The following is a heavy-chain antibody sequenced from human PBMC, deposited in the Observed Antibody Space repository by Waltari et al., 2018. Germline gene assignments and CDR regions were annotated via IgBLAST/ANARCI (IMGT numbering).Heavy chain of an antibody. V-gene: IGHV4-34*01. CDR1: GGSFSGYY. J-gene: IGHJ5*02. Sequence: QVQLQQWGAGLLKPSETLSLTCAVYGGSFSGYYWHWIRQPPGKGLEWIGEINHSGSTNYNPSLKSRVTISVDTSKNQFSLKLSSVTAADTAVYYCARVGVPAAGTSNWFDPWGQGTLVTVSS. CDR2: INHSGST. D-gene: IGHD2-2*01. CDR3: ARVGVPAAGTSNWFDP.